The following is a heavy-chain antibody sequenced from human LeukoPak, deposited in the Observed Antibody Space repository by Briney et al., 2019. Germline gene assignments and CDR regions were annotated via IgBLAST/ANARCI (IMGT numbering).Heavy chain of an antibody. V-gene: IGHV4-34*01. CDR2: INHSGST. CDR1: GGSFSGYY. CDR3: AKDRTLAY. Sequence: SETLSLTCAVYGGSFSGYYWSWIRQPPGKGLEWIGEINHSGSTNYNPSLKSRVTIPVDTSKNEFSLKLSSVTAADTAVYYCAKDRTLAYWGQGTLVTVSS. D-gene: IGHD2-2*01. J-gene: IGHJ4*02.